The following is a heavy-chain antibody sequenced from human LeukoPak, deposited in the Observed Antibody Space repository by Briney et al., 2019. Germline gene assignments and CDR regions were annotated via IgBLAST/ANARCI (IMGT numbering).Heavy chain of an antibody. CDR2: ISAYNGNT. CDR3: ARDRTIAAAGAPDY. V-gene: IGHV1-18*01. D-gene: IGHD6-13*01. CDR1: GYTFYSYG. Sequence: ASVKVSCKASGYTFYSYGINWVRQAPGQGLEWRGWISAYNGNTNYAQKLQGRVTMTTDTSTSTAYMELRSLRSDDTAVYYCARDRTIAAAGAPDYWGQGTLVTVSS. J-gene: IGHJ4*02.